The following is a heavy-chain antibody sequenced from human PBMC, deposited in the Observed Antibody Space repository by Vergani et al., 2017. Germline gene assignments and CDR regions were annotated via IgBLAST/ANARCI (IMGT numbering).Heavy chain of an antibody. V-gene: IGHV1-69*18. J-gene: IGHJ6*02. Sequence: QVQLVQSGAEVKKPGSSVKVSCKASGGTFSSYAISWVRQAPGQGLEWMGRIIPIFGTANYAQKFQGRVTITADESTSTAYMELSSLRSEDTAVYYCARDVRLPPPMVRGVSEYYYGMDVWGQGTTVTVSS. CDR2: IIPIFGTA. CDR3: ARDVRLPPPMVRGVSEYYYGMDV. D-gene: IGHD3-10*01. CDR1: GGTFSSYA.